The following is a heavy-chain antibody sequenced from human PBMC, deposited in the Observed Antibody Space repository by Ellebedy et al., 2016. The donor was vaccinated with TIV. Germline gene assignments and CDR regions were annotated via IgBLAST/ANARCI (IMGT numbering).Heavy chain of an antibody. Sequence: GESLKISXAASGFTFSSYGMQWVRQAPGKGLEWVAVISYDGINKYYADSLKGRFTISRDNSKNTLYLQMNSLRSEDTAVYYCAKDSVRGYSGYATDYYYGLDVWGQGTTVTVSS. CDR2: ISYDGINK. D-gene: IGHD5-12*01. CDR1: GFTFSSYG. J-gene: IGHJ6*02. CDR3: AKDSVRGYSGYATDYYYGLDV. V-gene: IGHV3-30*18.